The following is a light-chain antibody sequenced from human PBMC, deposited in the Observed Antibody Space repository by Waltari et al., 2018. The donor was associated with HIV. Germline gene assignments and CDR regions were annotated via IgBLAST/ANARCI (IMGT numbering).Light chain of an antibody. CDR2: VNSHGSH. V-gene: IGLV4-69*01. CDR1: SGHSSYA. Sequence: QLVLTQSPSASASLGASVKLTCTLSSGHSSYAIAWHQQQPDKGPRYLMWVNSHGSHIRGDGIPDRFSGSSSGAERYLTISSLQSEDEADYYCQTWGTGIKVFGGGTKLTVL. J-gene: IGLJ3*02. CDR3: QTWGTGIKV.